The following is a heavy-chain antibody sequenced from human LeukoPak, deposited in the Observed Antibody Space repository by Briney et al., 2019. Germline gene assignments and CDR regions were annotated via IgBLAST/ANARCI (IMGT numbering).Heavy chain of an antibody. V-gene: IGHV4-59*08. D-gene: IGHD2-15*01. Sequence: SETLSLTCAVYGGSFSGYYWSWIRQPPGKGLEWIGYIYYSGSTNYNPSLKSRVTISVDTSKNQFSLKLSSVTAADTAVYYCARHEGYCSGGSCYSRGVLFDYWGQGTLVTVSS. CDR1: GGSFSGYY. CDR3: ARHEGYCSGGSCYSRGVLFDY. CDR2: IYYSGST. J-gene: IGHJ4*02.